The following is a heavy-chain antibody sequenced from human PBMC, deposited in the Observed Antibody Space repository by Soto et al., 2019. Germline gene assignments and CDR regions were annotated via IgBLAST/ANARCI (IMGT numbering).Heavy chain of an antibody. CDR2: IIPILGTA. CDR1: VGTFSSYS. V-gene: IGHV1-69*01. D-gene: IGHD1-26*01. Sequence: QVQLVQSGAEVKKPGSSVKVSCKASVGTFSSYSINWVRQAPGQGLELMGAIIPILGTANYAQKFQGRVTITADESTSTAYMALSSLRSEDTAVYYCARDGGRHSGGIDYWGQGTLVPVSS. CDR3: ARDGGRHSGGIDY. J-gene: IGHJ4*02.